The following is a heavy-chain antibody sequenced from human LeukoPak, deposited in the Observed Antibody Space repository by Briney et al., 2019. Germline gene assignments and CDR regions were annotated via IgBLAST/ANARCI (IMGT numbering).Heavy chain of an antibody. CDR2: INHSGST. D-gene: IGHD3-22*01. CDR1: GGSFSGYY. CDR3: ADKYYYDSSGSYYFDY. V-gene: IGHV4-34*01. J-gene: IGHJ4*02. Sequence: PSETLSLTCAVYGGSFSGYYWSWIRQPPGKGLEWIGEINHSGSTNHNPSLKSRVTISVDTSKNQFSLKLSSVTAADTAVYYCADKYYYDSSGSYYFDYWGQGTLVTVSS.